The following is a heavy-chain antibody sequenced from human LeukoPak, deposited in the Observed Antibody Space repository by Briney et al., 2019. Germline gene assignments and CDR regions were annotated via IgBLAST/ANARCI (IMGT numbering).Heavy chain of an antibody. V-gene: IGHV1-2*02. CDR1: GYSFSDYY. J-gene: IGHJ6*02. Sequence: ASVRVSCKASGYSFSDYYVHWVRQAPGQGLEWMGWINPNNGGTEYAQKFQGRVTMTRDTSISTDYMELSRLRSDDTAVYYCARDREAAPNSQQTYYYQYYGMDVWGQGTTVSVSS. D-gene: IGHD5-24*01. CDR3: ARDREAAPNSQQTYYYQYYGMDV. CDR2: INPNNGGT.